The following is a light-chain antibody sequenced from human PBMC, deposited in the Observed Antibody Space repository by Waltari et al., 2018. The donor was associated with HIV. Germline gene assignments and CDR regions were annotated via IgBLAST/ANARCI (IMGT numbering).Light chain of an antibody. CDR2: DNN. V-gene: IGLV1-40*01. CDR1: SSNIGSGYG. CDR3: QSYDSSVSGYV. J-gene: IGLJ1*01. Sequence: QSVLTQPPSVSGAPGQGITISCTGSSSNIGSGYGVYWYQQFPGNAPKLLIYDNNNRPSGVPDRFSGSKSATSAALAITGLQAEDEADYYCQSYDSSVSGYVFGSGTKVTVL.